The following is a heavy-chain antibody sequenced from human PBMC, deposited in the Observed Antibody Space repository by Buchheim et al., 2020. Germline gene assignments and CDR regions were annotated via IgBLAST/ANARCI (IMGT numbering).Heavy chain of an antibody. Sequence: QVQLVESGGGVVQHGRSLRLSCAASGFTFSSYAMHWVRQAPGKGLEWVAVISYDGSNKYYADSVKGRFTISRDNSKNTLYLQMNSLRAEDTAVYYCARDTGGVIVRGYFDYWGQGTL. CDR3: ARDTGGVIVRGYFDY. J-gene: IGHJ4*02. CDR1: GFTFSSYA. D-gene: IGHD3-16*02. CDR2: ISYDGSNK. V-gene: IGHV3-30-3*01.